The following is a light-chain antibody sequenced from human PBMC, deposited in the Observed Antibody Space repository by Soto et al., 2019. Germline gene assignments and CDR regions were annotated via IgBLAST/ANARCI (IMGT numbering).Light chain of an antibody. V-gene: IGLV2-14*01. Sequence: QSALTQPASVSGSPGQSITISCTGTSSDVGGYNYVSWYRQHPGKAPKLMIYDVSNRPSGVSNRFSGPKSGNTASLTISGLQAEDEADYYCSSYTSSSTLYVFGSGTKLTVL. CDR1: SSDVGGYNY. J-gene: IGLJ1*01. CDR3: SSYTSSSTLYV. CDR2: DVS.